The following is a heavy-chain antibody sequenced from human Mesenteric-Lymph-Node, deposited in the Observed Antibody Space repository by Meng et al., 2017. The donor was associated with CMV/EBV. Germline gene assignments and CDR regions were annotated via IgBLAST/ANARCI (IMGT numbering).Heavy chain of an antibody. V-gene: IGHV3-21*01. J-gene: IGHJ3*02. CDR3: ARDPDYSDIAVVPGVRDASDI. Sequence: GESLMISCATSGFPFSSYSMNWVRQAPTKGLEWVSSITSRSIYIYYADSVKGRFTISRDNAKNSLYLQMNSLRAEDTAVYYCARDPDYSDIAVVPGVRDASDIWGQGTMVTVSS. CDR2: ITSRSIYI. CDR1: GFPFSSYS. D-gene: IGHD2-2*01.